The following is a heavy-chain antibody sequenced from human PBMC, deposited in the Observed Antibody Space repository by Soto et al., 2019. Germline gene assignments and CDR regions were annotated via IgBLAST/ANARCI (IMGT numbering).Heavy chain of an antibody. CDR2: ITIAGT. V-gene: IGHV3-53*01. Sequence: SGGSLRLSCAVTGFTLSGNGMSWVRQAPGKGLEWVSSITIAGTYYADSAKGRFTFSTDYSRNTIFLQMNRLRAEDSAIYYCAGDGGNSYLGQGALVTVSS. D-gene: IGHD2-15*01. J-gene: IGHJ4*02. CDR3: AGDGGNSY. CDR1: GFTLSGNG.